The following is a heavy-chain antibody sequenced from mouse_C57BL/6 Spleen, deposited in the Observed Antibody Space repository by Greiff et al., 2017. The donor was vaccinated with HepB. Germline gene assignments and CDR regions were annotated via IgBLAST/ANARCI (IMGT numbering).Heavy chain of an antibody. CDR3: ARSPSDSSGTDWFAY. J-gene: IGHJ3*01. CDR1: GYTFTSYW. CDR2: IDPSDSYT. D-gene: IGHD3-2*02. V-gene: IGHV1-69*01. Sequence: VQLQQSGAELVMPGASVKLSCKASGYTFTSYWMHWVKQRPGQGLEWIGEIDPSDSYTNYNQKFKGKSTLTVDKSSSTAYMQLSSLTSEDSAVYYCARSPSDSSGTDWFAYWGQGTLVTVSA.